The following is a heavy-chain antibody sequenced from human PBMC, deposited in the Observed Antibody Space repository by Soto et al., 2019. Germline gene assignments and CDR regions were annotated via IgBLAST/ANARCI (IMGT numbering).Heavy chain of an antibody. Sequence: SVTLSLTCTVSGGSISSGGYYWSWIRQHPGKGLEWIGYIYYSGSTYYNPSLKSRVTISVDTSKNQFSLMLSSVTAADTAVYYFARFPLFTDNYDISGGFGVFDIWVKGTMVTVSS. D-gene: IGHD3-22*01. V-gene: IGHV4-31*03. CDR2: IYYSGST. CDR3: ARFPLFTDNYDISGGFGVFDI. CDR1: GGSISSGGYY. J-gene: IGHJ3*02.